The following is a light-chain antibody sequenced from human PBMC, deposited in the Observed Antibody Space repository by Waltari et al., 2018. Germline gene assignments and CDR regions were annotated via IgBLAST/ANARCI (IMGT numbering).Light chain of an antibody. V-gene: IGKV3-20*01. J-gene: IGKJ1*01. Sequence: EIELTQSPGTLSLSPGERATLSCRASQRVRSSYLAWYQQKPGQAPRLLSYDASSRATGIPDRFSGSGSGTDFTLTISRLEPEDFAVYYCQEYGTSRTFGQGTKVEIK. CDR2: DAS. CDR3: QEYGTSRT. CDR1: QRVRSSY.